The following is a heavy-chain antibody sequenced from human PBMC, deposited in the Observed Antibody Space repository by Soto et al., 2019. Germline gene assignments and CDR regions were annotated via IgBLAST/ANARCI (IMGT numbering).Heavy chain of an antibody. V-gene: IGHV3-11*06. CDR1: GFPFNDYY. CDR3: VRGGGGGLFEH. J-gene: IGHJ4*02. D-gene: IGHD2-21*01. CDR2: ISPTSTFR. Sequence: PGGSLRLSCATSGFPFNDYYMTWIRQAPGKGLEWLSHISPTSTFRNYADSVKGRFTISRDNTESSLFLQMNSLGVDDTAVYSCVRGGGGGLFEHWGQGVLVTVSS.